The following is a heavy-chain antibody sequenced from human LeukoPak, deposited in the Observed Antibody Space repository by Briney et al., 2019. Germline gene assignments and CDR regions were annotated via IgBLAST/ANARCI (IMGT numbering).Heavy chain of an antibody. V-gene: IGHV1-46*01. CDR3: ARDQGYSYGRFDY. D-gene: IGHD5-18*01. CDR1: GYTFTSCY. Sequence: ASVKVSCNSSGYTFTSCYMHWVRQSPGQGLEWMGIINPSGGSTSYAQKFQGRVTMTRDMSTSTVYMELSSLRSEDTAVYYCARDQGYSYGRFDYWGQGTLVTVSS. J-gene: IGHJ4*02. CDR2: INPSGGST.